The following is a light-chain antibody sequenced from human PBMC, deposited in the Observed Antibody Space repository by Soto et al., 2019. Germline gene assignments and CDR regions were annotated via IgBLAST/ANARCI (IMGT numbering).Light chain of an antibody. V-gene: IGLV2-8*01. Sequence: QSALTQPPSASGSPGQSVTISCTGTSGDVGGYIFVSWYQQHPGKAPKLMIYDVNKRPSGVPDRFSGSKSDNTASLTVSGLQAEDEADYYCVSYAGGTYVFXTGTKLTVL. CDR3: VSYAGGTYV. CDR2: DVN. J-gene: IGLJ1*01. CDR1: SGDVGGYIF.